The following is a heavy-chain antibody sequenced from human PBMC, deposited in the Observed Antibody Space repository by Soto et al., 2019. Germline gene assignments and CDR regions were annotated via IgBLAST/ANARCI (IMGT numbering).Heavy chain of an antibody. CDR2: ISAPNGNT. Sequence: QVHLVQSGAEVKKPGASVKVSCKGSGYGFTTYGITWVRQAPGQGLEWMAWISAPNGNTDYAQNLQGRVTVTRDTSTSTAYMELRSLRSDDTAVYYCARGRYGDYWGQGALVTVSS. D-gene: IGHD1-1*01. CDR3: ARGRYGDY. J-gene: IGHJ4*02. V-gene: IGHV1-18*01. CDR1: GYGFTTYG.